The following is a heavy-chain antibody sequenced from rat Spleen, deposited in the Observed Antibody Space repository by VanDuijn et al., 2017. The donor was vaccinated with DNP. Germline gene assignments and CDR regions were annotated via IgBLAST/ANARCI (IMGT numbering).Heavy chain of an antibody. CDR1: GFTFSDYN. J-gene: IGHJ2*01. V-gene: IGHV5S10*01. D-gene: IGHD1-12*02. Sequence: EVQLVESGGDLVQPGGSLKLSCAASGFTFSDYNMAWVRQAPEKGLEWVATIIHDSSGTYYRDSVKGRFTMSRDNAKSTLYLQMDSLRSEDTATYYCARHGQGWDYFDYWGQGVKVTVSS. CDR2: IIHDSSGT. CDR3: ARHGQGWDYFDY.